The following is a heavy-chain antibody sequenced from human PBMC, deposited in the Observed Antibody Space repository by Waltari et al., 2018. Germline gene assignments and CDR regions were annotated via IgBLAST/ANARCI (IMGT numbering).Heavy chain of an antibody. CDR1: GYTFPGYY. D-gene: IGHD3-10*01. CDR2: INPNSGGT. CDR3: ASVKVRGVTHFDY. Sequence: QVQLVQSGAEVKKPGASVKVSCQASGYTFPGYYLPWVRQAPGQGLEWMGWINPNSGGTNYAQKFQGRVTMTRDTSISTAYMELSRLRSDDTAVYYCASVKVRGVTHFDYWGQGTLVTVSS. V-gene: IGHV1-2*02. J-gene: IGHJ4*02.